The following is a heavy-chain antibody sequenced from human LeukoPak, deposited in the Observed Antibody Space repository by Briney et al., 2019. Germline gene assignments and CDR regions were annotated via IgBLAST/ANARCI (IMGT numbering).Heavy chain of an antibody. CDR2: IGYDGSNK. J-gene: IGHJ4*02. Sequence: GGSLRLSRAVSGFTFSRYGMHCVRQAPGNGLEGVAVIGYDGSNKYSADSLTGRFTISVDNSKNTLYLQMTSLRAEDTAVYYCARSGGGSCSRATSYFDYWGQGTLVTVSS. D-gene: IGHD2-15*01. CDR1: GFTFSRYG. V-gene: IGHV3-33*01. CDR3: ARSGGGSCSRATSYFDY.